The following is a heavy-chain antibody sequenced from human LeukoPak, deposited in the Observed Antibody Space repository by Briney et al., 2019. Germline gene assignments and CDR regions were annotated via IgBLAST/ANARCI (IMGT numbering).Heavy chain of an antibody. V-gene: IGHV4-59*01. CDR1: GGSISSYY. D-gene: IGHD1-26*01. Sequence: SETLSLTCTVSGGSISSYYWSWIRQPPGKGLEWIGYIYYSGSTNYHPSLKSRVTISVDPSKNQFSLKLSSVTAADTAVYYCARDRRVGATPYYFDYWGQGTLVTVSS. J-gene: IGHJ4*02. CDR2: IYYSGST. CDR3: ARDRRVGATPYYFDY.